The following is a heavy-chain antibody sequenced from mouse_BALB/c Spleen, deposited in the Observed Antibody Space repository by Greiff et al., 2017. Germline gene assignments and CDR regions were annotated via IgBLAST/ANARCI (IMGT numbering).Heavy chain of an antibody. CDR1: GFTFSSYG. Sequence: EVKLVESGGDLVKPGGSLKLSCAASGFTFSSYGMSWVRQTPDKRLEWVATISSGGSYTYYPDSVKGRFTISRDNAKNTLYLQMSSLKSEDTAMYYCARGGYRYDYFDYWGQGTTLTVSS. CDR3: ARGGYRYDYFDY. CDR2: ISSGGSYT. V-gene: IGHV5-6*02. J-gene: IGHJ2*01. D-gene: IGHD2-14*01.